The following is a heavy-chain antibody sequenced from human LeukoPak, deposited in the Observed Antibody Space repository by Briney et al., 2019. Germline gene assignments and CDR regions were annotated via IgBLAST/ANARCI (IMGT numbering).Heavy chain of an antibody. J-gene: IGHJ5*02. CDR1: GGSFSGYY. D-gene: IGHD2-21*02. CDR3: ASARDVVVTPTLEPDNWFDP. CDR2: IFYSGST. Sequence: SETLSLTCAVYGGSFSGYYWSWIRQPPGKGLEWIGTIFYSGSTYYNPSLKSRVTISVDTSKNQFSLKVSSVTASDTAVYHCASARDVVVTPTLEPDNWFDPWGQGTLVTVSS. V-gene: IGHV4-34*12.